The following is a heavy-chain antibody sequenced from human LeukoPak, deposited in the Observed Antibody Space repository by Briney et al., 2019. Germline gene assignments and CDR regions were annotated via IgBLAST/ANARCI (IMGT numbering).Heavy chain of an antibody. CDR2: IKSKTDGGTT. J-gene: IGHJ4*02. CDR3: ARGLRYFDWSSDY. Sequence: GGSLRLSCAASGFTFSNAWMSWVRQAPGKGLEWVGRIKSKTDGGTTDYAAPVKGRFTISRDNAKNSLYLQMNSLRAEDTAVYYCARGLRYFDWSSDYWGQGTLVTVSS. D-gene: IGHD3-9*01. CDR1: GFTFSNAW. V-gene: IGHV3-15*01.